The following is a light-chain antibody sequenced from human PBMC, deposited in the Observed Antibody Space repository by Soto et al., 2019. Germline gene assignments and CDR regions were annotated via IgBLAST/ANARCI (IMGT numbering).Light chain of an antibody. CDR2: DDS. CDR1: NIGSKS. Sequence: SYELTQPPSVSVAPGQTARITCGGNNIGSKSVHWYQQTPGQAPVLVVYDDSDRPSGIPERFSGSNSGNTATLTISRVEAGDEADYYCQVWDSSSDHTYVFGTGTKVTVL. V-gene: IGLV3-21*02. CDR3: QVWDSSSDHTYV. J-gene: IGLJ1*01.